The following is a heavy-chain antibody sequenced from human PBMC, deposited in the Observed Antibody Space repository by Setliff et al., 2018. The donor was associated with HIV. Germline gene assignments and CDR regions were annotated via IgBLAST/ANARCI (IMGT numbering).Heavy chain of an antibody. J-gene: IGHJ4*02. Sequence: ASVKVSCKVSGNTLTELSMHWVRQTPGKGLEWLGSFDPADGEAVYTEKLQGRVTMTEDTSIDTAYMELSSLRSDDTAVYYCARVQMGYSYGSPVDYWGQGTLVTVSS. CDR3: ARVQMGYSYGSPVDY. CDR2: FDPADGEA. V-gene: IGHV1-24*01. CDR1: GNTLTELS. D-gene: IGHD5-18*01.